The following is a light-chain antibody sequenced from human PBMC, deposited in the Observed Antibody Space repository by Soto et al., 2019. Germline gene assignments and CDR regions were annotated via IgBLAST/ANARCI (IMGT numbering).Light chain of an antibody. V-gene: IGKV1-39*01. CDR3: QQSYSSPPT. CDR1: QSISNN. Sequence: DIQRTQSPSSLSASVEDRVIITCRAMQSISNNLNWYQQKPGKAPKLLIFAASSLQSGVPSRFSGSSSGPDFTLTITSLQPEDFATYYCQQSYSSPPTFGQGTKVAIK. CDR2: AAS. J-gene: IGKJ1*01.